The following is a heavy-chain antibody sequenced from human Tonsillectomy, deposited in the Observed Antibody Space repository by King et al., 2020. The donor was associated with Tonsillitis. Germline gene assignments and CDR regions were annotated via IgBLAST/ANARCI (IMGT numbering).Heavy chain of an antibody. Sequence: QLQLQESGPGLVKPSETLSLTCTVSGGSISSYYWSWIRQPPGKGLEWIGYIYYSGSTNYNPSLKSRVTISVDTSKNQLSLKLSSVTAADTAVYYCARGYCSGGSCYGSAFDIWGQGTMVTVSS. CDR2: IYYSGST. J-gene: IGHJ3*02. CDR1: GGSISSYY. CDR3: ARGYCSGGSCYGSAFDI. D-gene: IGHD2-15*01. V-gene: IGHV4-59*08.